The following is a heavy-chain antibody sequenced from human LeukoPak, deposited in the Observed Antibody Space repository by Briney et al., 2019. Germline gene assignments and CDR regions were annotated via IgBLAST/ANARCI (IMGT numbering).Heavy chain of an antibody. D-gene: IGHD4-11*01. Sequence: SETLSLTCSVSGGSIGSSNNYWAWIRQPPGKGLEWIGEINHRGNTNYNPSLKSRVTISVDTSKNQFSLKLSSVTAADTAVYYCARGDSNFPFYYWGQGTLVTVSS. CDR2: INHRGNT. CDR3: ARGDSNFPFYY. V-gene: IGHV4-39*07. CDR1: GGSIGSSNNY. J-gene: IGHJ4*02.